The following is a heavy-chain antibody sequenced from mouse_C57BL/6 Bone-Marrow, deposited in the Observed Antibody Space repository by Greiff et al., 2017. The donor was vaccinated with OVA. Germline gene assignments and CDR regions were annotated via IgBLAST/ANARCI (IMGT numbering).Heavy chain of an antibody. CDR1: GYTFTSYW. CDR3: ARELRTCYWYFDV. J-gene: IGHJ1*03. V-gene: IGHV1-55*01. CDR2: IYPGSGST. Sequence: QVQLQQPGAELVKPGASVKMSCKASGYTFTSYWITWVTQRPGQGLEWIGDIYPGSGSTNYNEKFKSKATLTVDKSSSTAYMQLSSLTSEDAAVYYCARELRTCYWYFDVGGTGTTVTVSS.